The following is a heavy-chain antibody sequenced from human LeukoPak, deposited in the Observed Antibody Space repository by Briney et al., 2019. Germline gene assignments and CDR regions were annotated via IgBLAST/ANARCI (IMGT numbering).Heavy chain of an antibody. Sequence: ASVKVSCKASGYTFTSYGISWVRQAPGQGLEWMGWISAYNGNTNYAQKLQGRVTMTTDTSTSTAYMELRSLRSDDTAVYYCARELYYDSSGYSGWFDPWGQGTLVTVSS. CDR1: GYTFTSYG. V-gene: IGHV1-18*01. CDR2: ISAYNGNT. J-gene: IGHJ5*02. D-gene: IGHD3-22*01. CDR3: ARELYYDSSGYSGWFDP.